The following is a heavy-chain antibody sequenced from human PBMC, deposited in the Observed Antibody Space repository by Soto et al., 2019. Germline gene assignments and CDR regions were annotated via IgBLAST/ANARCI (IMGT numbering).Heavy chain of an antibody. CDR3: TTDPYNYDFWSGYSNSPYFDY. V-gene: IGHV3-15*07. Sequence: PGGSLRHSCAASGFTFSNAWMNWVRQAPGKGLEWVGRIKSKTDGGTTDYAAPVKGRFTISRDDSKNTLYLQMNSLKTEDTAVYYCTTDPYNYDFWSGYSNSPYFDYWGQGTLVTVSS. CDR2: IKSKTDGGTT. J-gene: IGHJ4*02. D-gene: IGHD3-3*01. CDR1: GFTFSNAW.